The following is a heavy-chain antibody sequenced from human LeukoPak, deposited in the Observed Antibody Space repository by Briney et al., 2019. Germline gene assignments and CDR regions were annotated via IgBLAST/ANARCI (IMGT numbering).Heavy chain of an antibody. Sequence: GRCLRPACAPSGLSLSRYWMSWVRQAPGEGLGWVANIKQAGSEKYYVDSVKGRFTISRDNARNSLYLQMNSLRAEDTAVYYCARVQKQWLVPHYFDYWGQGTLVTVSS. J-gene: IGHJ4*02. D-gene: IGHD6-19*01. CDR2: IKQAGSEK. V-gene: IGHV3-7*03. CDR3: ARVQKQWLVPHYFDY. CDR1: GLSLSRYW.